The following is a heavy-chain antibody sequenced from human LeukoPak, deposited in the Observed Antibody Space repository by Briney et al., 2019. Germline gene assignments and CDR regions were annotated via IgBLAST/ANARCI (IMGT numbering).Heavy chain of an antibody. D-gene: IGHD3-22*01. V-gene: IGHV1-69*04. CDR2: IIPILGIA. CDR1: GGTFSSYA. CDR3: ARVSGQDYYDSSGYYYGSDY. J-gene: IGHJ4*02. Sequence: ASVKVSCRASGGTFSSYAISWVRQAPGQGLEWMGRIIPILGIANYAQKFQGRVTITADKSTSTAYMELSSLRSEDTAVYYCARVSGQDYYDSSGYYYGSDYWGQGTLVTVSS.